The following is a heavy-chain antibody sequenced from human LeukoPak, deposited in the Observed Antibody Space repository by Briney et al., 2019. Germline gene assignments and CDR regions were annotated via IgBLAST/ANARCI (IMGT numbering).Heavy chain of an antibody. V-gene: IGHV1-18*01. D-gene: IGHD4-17*01. CDR2: ISVKHGTT. CDR1: GYTFTSYD. Sequence: ASVKVSCKASGYTFTSYDINWVRQAPGQGLESMGWISVKHGTTHYVDKFYDRLTLTTDTSTRTASMELKSLTSDDTAVYYCARDLESDEGDYGDVLPGYWGQGTLVTVSS. CDR3: ARDLESDEGDYGDVLPGY. J-gene: IGHJ4*02.